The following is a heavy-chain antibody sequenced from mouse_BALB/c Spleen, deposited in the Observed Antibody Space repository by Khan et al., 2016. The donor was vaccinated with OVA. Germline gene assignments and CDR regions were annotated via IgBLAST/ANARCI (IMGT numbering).Heavy chain of an antibody. CDR3: ARSGYGGFAY. CDR2: INPYNGVS. D-gene: IGHD1-2*01. J-gene: IGHJ3*01. Sequence: VQLKQSGPELVKPGDSMKISCKASGYSFTDYTLNWVKQSHGKTLEWIGLINPYNGVSNYNQKFKGKATLTVDTSSSTAYMELLSLTSAASAVCYCARSGYGGFAYWGQGTLVTVSA. CDR1: GYSFTDYT. V-gene: IGHV1-18*01.